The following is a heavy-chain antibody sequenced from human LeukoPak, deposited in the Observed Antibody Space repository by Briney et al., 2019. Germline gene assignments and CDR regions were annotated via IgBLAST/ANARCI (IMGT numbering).Heavy chain of an antibody. J-gene: IGHJ4*02. CDR1: GDSISSNSYY. V-gene: IGHV4-39*07. CDR2: VYSSGST. D-gene: IGHD3-22*01. CDR3: AREAPMLYYDNSGSLDY. Sequence: SETLSLTCTVSGDSISSNSYYWGWIRQPPEKGLEWIGSVYSSGSTYYNPSLKSRVTISVDTSKNQFSLKLTSVTAADTAVYYCAREAPMLYYDNSGSLDYWGQGTLVTVSS.